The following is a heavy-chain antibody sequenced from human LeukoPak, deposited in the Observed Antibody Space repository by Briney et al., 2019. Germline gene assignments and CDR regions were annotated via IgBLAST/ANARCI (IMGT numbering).Heavy chain of an antibody. V-gene: IGHV4-59*01. D-gene: IGHD6-13*01. CDR1: GGSISSYY. CDR3: ARVGSAAADHYYYYGMDV. Sequence: PSETLSLTCTVSGGSISSYYWSWIRQLPGKGLEWIGYIYYSGSTNYNPSLKSRVTISVDTSKNQFSLKLSSVTAADTAVYYCARVGSAAADHYYYYGMDVWGQGTTVTVSS. CDR2: IYYSGST. J-gene: IGHJ6*02.